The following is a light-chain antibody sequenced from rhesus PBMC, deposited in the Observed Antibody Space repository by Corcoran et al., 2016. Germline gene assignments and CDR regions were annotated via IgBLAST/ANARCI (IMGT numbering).Light chain of an antibody. CDR1: QSVSSY. CDR2: GAS. J-gene: IGKJ4*01. V-gene: IGKV3S9*01. Sequence: EIVMTQSPATLSLSPGERATLSCRASQSVSSYVAWYQQKPEQAPRIQIYGASSRATGIPDRFSGSGSGTDFTLISSSLEPEDVGVYYCQQYKNWNPAFGGGTKVEIK. CDR3: QQYKNWNPA.